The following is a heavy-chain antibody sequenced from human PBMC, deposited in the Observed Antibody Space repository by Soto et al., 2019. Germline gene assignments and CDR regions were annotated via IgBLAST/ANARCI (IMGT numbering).Heavy chain of an antibody. V-gene: IGHV3-9*01. Sequence: VQLVESGGALVQPGGSLRLSCATSGFALRDSAMHWVRPVSGGGLQWVSGMYSSGDVGYAGSVRGRFTMSRDVARNALFLQMSSLTADDTALYYCVKDNWAGGADVWGQGTTVTVSS. J-gene: IGHJ6*02. CDR1: GFALRDSA. CDR2: MYSSGDV. D-gene: IGHD3-10*01. CDR3: VKDNWAGGADV.